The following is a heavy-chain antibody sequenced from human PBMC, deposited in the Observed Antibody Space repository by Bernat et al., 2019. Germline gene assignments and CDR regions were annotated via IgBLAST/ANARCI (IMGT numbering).Heavy chain of an antibody. V-gene: IGHV3-43*02. CDR3: GRDNANWGFDD. CDR2: INHDASVT. Sequence: EVQLVESGGGVIQPGGSLRLSCAPSGFFFNSYVMHWVRQAPGMGLEWVSRINHDASVTSYADSVKGRFTISRDNSKDSLYLQMHSLRAEDTALYYCGRDNANWGFDDWGRGTMVTVSS. D-gene: IGHD7-27*01. J-gene: IGHJ4*02. CDR1: GFFFNSYV.